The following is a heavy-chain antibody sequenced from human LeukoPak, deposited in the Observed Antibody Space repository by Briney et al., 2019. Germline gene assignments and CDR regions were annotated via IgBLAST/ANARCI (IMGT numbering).Heavy chain of an antibody. V-gene: IGHV4-59*08. Sequence: SETLSLTCTVSGASISTYYWSWIRQPPGKGPEWIGYTYYSGTTNYNYNPSLKSRVTISIDTSKNQFSLKVNSVTAADTAVYYCARVGYNWNLWFDFWGQGTTVTVSS. D-gene: IGHD1-7*01. J-gene: IGHJ3*01. CDR1: GASISTYY. CDR3: ARVGYNWNLWFDF. CDR2: TYYSGTTNY.